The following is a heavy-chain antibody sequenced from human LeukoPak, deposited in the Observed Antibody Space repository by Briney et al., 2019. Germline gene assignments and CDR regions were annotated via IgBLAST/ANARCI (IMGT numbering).Heavy chain of an antibody. CDR1: GYTFTSYY. CDR2: IIPIFGTA. V-gene: IGHV1-69*13. CDR3: ARENYGIAAAGRAFYYYYMDV. D-gene: IGHD6-13*01. Sequence: ASVKVSCKASGYTFTSYYMHWVRQAPGQGLEWMGGIIPIFGTANYAQKFQGRVTITADESTSTAYMELSSLRSEDTAVYYCARENYGIAAAGRAFYYYYMDVRGKGTTVTISS. J-gene: IGHJ6*03.